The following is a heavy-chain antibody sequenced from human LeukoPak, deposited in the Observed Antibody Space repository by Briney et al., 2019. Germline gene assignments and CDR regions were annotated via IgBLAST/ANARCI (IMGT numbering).Heavy chain of an antibody. CDR3: ARDGWRVEGIRYFDWYSAPHYYGMDV. CDR2: INPNSGGT. J-gene: IGHJ6*02. CDR1: GYTFTCYY. Sequence: ASVKVSCKASGYTFTCYYMHWVRQAPGQGLEWMGWINPNSGGTNYAQKFQGWVTMTRDTSISTAYMELSRLRSDDTAVYYCARDGWRVEGIRYFDWYSAPHYYGMDVWGQGTTVTVSS. V-gene: IGHV1-2*04. D-gene: IGHD3-9*01.